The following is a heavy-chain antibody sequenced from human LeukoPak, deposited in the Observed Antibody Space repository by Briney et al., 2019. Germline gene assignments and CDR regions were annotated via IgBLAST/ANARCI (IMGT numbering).Heavy chain of an antibody. CDR1: GGSFSDYY. J-gene: IGHJ4*02. CDR3: ARVERYYDALTGYATGGSPFDY. D-gene: IGHD3-9*01. CDR2: INHSRST. Sequence: SETLSLTCAVYGGSFSDYYWSWIRQPPGKGLEWSGEINHSRSTNYNPSLKSRVTISVDTSKNQLSLKVTSVTAADTAVYYCARVERYYDALTGYATGGSPFDYWGQGTPVTVSS. V-gene: IGHV4-34*01.